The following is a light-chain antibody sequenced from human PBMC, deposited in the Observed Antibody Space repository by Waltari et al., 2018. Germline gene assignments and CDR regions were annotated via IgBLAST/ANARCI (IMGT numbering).Light chain of an antibody. Sequence: EIVLTQSPGTLSLSPGERATLFCRASQTVSSSYLAWYQQRPGQPPRPRIYGASSRATGIPDGFSGSGAGTDLTLPISRLEPEDFAMYYCRQYGPSPPYTFGQGTKLEIK. CDR1: QTVSSSY. CDR2: GAS. CDR3: RQYGPSPPYT. J-gene: IGKJ2*01. V-gene: IGKV3-20*01.